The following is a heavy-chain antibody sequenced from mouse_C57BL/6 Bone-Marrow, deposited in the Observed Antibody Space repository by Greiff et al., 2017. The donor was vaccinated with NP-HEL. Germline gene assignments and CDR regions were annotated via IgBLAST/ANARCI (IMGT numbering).Heavy chain of an antibody. CDR1: GYTFTSYW. CDR2: IHPNSGST. CDR3: ARDYYGSSYYWYFDV. Sequence: QVQLQQPGAELVKPGASVKLSCKASGYTFTSYWMHWVKQRPGQGLEWIGMIHPNSGSTNYNEKFKSKATLTVDKSSSTAYMQLSSLTSEDSAVYYCARDYYGSSYYWYFDVWGTVTTVTVAS. D-gene: IGHD1-1*01. V-gene: IGHV1-64*01. J-gene: IGHJ1*03.